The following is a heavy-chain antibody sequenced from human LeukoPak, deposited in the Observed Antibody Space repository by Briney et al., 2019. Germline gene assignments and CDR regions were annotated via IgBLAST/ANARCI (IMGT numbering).Heavy chain of an antibody. J-gene: IGHJ3*02. CDR1: SGSFSGYY. CDR2: INHSGNT. D-gene: IGHD3-3*01. V-gene: IGHV4-34*01. CDR3: ARWDFWSGSIGRRDAFDI. Sequence: PSETLSLTCAVFSGSFSGYYWSWIRQPPGKGLQWIGEINHSGNTNYNPSLKTRITVSLDTSKNHFSLKLSSVTAADTAVYYCARWDFWSGSIGRRDAFDIWGQGTMVTVSS.